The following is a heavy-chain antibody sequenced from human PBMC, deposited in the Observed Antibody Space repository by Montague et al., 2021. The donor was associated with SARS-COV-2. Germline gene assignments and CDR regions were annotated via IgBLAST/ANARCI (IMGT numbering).Heavy chain of an antibody. Sequence: SETLSLTCTVSGGSISSSSYYWGWIRQPPGKGLEWIGSIYYSGSTYYNPSLKSPVTISVDTSKNQFSLKLSSVAAADTAVYYCARHHPSITIFGVVTTGSCFDPWGQGTLVTVSS. CDR1: GGSISSSSYY. D-gene: IGHD3-3*01. V-gene: IGHV4-39*01. CDR3: ARHHPSITIFGVVTTGSCFDP. J-gene: IGHJ5*02. CDR2: IYYSGST.